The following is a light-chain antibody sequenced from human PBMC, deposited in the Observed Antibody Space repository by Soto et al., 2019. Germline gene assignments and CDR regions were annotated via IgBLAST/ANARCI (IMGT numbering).Light chain of an antibody. CDR1: QSIGNF. CDR2: DAS. V-gene: IGKV3-11*01. Sequence: TQSPAXLPTCSSDTDTHPLRVIQSIGNFLSWYKKKPGQHXRXXLYDASNRDTGIQARFSGSGSGKEFNLTISSIEPEDFEVYYCQQCDDRLLTFGEGTRLE. CDR3: QQCDDRLLT. J-gene: IGKJ5*01.